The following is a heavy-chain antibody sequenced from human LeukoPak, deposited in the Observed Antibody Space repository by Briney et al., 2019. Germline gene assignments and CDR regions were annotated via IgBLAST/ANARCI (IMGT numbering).Heavy chain of an antibody. J-gene: IGHJ4*02. CDR2: ISAYNGNT. V-gene: IGHV1-18*01. D-gene: IGHD2-2*01. CDR3: ARVGDIVVEPGDY. Sequence: GASVKVSCKASGYTFTSYGISWVRQAPGQGLEWMGWISAYNGNTNYAQKLQGRVTMTTDTSTSTAYTELRSLRSDDTAVYYCARVGDIVVEPGDYWGQGTLVTVSS. CDR1: GYTFTSYG.